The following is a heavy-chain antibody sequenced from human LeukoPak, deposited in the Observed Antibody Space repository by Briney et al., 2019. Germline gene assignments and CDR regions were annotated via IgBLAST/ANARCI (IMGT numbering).Heavy chain of an antibody. J-gene: IGHJ4*02. CDR2: IYYSGST. Sequence: SETLSLTCTVSGGSISSRSYYWGWIRQPTGKGLEWIGSIYYSGSTYYNPSLKSRVTISVDTSKNQFSLKLSSVTAADTAVYYCARHGSSSLFDYWGQGTLVTVSS. CDR3: ARHGSSSLFDY. V-gene: IGHV4-39*01. CDR1: GGSISSRSYY. D-gene: IGHD1-26*01.